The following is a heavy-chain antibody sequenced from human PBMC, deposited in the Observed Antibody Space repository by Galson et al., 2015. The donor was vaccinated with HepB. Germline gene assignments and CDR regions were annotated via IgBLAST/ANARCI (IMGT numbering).Heavy chain of an antibody. V-gene: IGHV3-21*01. CDR3: ARDPPLGTPFDY. J-gene: IGHJ4*02. D-gene: IGHD7-27*01. Sequence: SLRLSCATSGFAFNDYNMIWVRQAPGKGLEWVSSIDSGSSYIHYADSVRGRFTISRDNAKNPLYLQMNSLRAEDTAVYYCARDPPLGTPFDYWGQGTLVTVSS. CDR1: GFAFNDYN. CDR2: IDSGSSYI.